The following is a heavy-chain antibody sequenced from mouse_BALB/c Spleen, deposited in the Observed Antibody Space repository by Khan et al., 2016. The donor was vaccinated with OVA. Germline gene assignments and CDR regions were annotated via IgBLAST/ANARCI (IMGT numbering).Heavy chain of an antibody. CDR2: IYPNNDGP. J-gene: IGHJ3*01. CDR3: ARVGYYGKGFAY. V-gene: IGHV1S136*01. D-gene: IGHD2-1*01. CDR1: GYTFTSYV. Sequence: VQLQQSGPELVKPGASVKMSCKASGYTFTSYVMHWVKQKPGQGLEWIGYIYPNNDGPEYNEKFKGKATLTSDKSSRTAYLELSSLTSEDSAVYYCARVGYYGKGFAYWGQGTLVTVAA.